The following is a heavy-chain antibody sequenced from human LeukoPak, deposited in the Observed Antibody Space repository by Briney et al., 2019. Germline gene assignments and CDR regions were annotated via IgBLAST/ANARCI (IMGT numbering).Heavy chain of an antibody. Sequence: GGSLRLSCAASGFTFSSYAMHWVRQAPGKGLEWVSAISGSGGSTYYADSVKGRFTISRDNSKNTLYLQMNSLRAEDTAVYYCAKPYYDSSYYDWYFDLWGRGTLVTVSS. CDR3: AKPYYDSSYYDWYFDL. J-gene: IGHJ2*01. V-gene: IGHV3-23*01. D-gene: IGHD3-22*01. CDR1: GFTFSSYA. CDR2: ISGSGGST.